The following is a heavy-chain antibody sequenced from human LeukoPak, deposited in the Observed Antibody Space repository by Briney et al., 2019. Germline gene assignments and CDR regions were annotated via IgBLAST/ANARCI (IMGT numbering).Heavy chain of an antibody. Sequence: ASVKVSCKASAYTFTSYDINWVRQATGQGLEWMGWMNPNSGNTGYAQKFQGRVTMTRNTSISTAYMELSSLRSEDTAVYYCARVPSGYKRGYYFDYWGQGTLVTVSS. V-gene: IGHV1-8*01. CDR3: ARVPSGYKRGYYFDY. CDR2: MNPNSGNT. D-gene: IGHD5-24*01. J-gene: IGHJ4*02. CDR1: AYTFTSYD.